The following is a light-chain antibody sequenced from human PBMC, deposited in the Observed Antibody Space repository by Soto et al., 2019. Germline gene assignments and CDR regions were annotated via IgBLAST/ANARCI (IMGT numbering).Light chain of an antibody. CDR3: QSYDNTLRTSL. Sequence: QSALTQPASVSGAPGQTVTISCTGGRSDIGAGSDVHWYRQLPGTAPKLLIFGSTNRASGVPERFSGSQSGTSASLAITGLQAEDEADYYCQSYDNTLRTSLFGGGTKVTVL. J-gene: IGLJ3*02. CDR1: RSDIGAGSD. CDR2: GST. V-gene: IGLV1-40*01.